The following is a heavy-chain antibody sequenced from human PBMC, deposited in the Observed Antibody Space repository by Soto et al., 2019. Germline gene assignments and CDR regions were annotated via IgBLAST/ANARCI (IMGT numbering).Heavy chain of an antibody. D-gene: IGHD3-10*01. V-gene: IGHV3-7*01. J-gene: IGHJ4*02. CDR3: AAPSGYYCSGSYDY. CDR1: GFTFSSYW. CDR2: IKQDGSEK. Sequence: EVPLVESGAGLVQPGGSLRLSCAASGFTFSSYWMSWVRQAPGKGLEWVANIKQDGSEKYYVDSVKGRFTISRDNAKNSLYLQMNSLRAEDTDVYYCAAPSGYYCSGSYDYWGQGTLVTVSS.